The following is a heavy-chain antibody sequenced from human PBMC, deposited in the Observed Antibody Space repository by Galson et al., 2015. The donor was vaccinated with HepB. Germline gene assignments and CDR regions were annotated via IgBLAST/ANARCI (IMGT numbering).Heavy chain of an antibody. D-gene: IGHD6-19*01. V-gene: IGHV5-51*01. CDR3: TRHGSAVAGVGNWFES. J-gene: IGHJ5*01. Sequence: QSGAEVKKPGESLKISCKGSGYSFTTYWIGWVRQMPGKGLEWMGIIYPGDSETTYSPSFQGQVTISADESLSTAYLQWRSLKASDTAMYFCTRHGSAVAGVGNWFESWGQGTLVIVSS. CDR1: GYSFTTYW. CDR2: IYPGDSET.